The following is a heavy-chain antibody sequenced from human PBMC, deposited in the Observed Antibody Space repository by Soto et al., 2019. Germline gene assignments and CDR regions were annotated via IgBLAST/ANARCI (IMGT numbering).Heavy chain of an antibody. CDR1: GDSFTGFW. Sequence: GESLKISCKVFGDSFTGFWIGWVRQMPGKGLEWVASIFPRDSDIRYNPSFQGQVTISADRSTTTAYLQWSSLKASDTAIYYCARQHPLDSRVWYDWGQGTLVTVSS. J-gene: IGHJ4*02. D-gene: IGHD6-19*01. CDR2: IFPRDSDI. CDR3: ARQHPLDSRVWYD. V-gene: IGHV5-51*01.